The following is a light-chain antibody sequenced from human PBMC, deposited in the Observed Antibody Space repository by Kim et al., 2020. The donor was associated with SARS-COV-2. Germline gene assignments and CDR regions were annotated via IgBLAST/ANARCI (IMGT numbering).Light chain of an antibody. J-gene: IGLJ1*01. CDR1: SSDVGGYNY. Sequence: QSITTSCTGTSSDVGGYNYVSWYQQHPGKAPKLMIYDVSSRPSGVSNRFSGSKSGNTASLTISGLQAEDEADYYCSSYTSSSTYVFGTGTKVTVL. CDR2: DVS. V-gene: IGLV2-14*03. CDR3: SSYTSSSTYV.